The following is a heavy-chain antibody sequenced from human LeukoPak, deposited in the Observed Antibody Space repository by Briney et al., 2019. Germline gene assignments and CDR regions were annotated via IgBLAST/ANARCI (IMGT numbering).Heavy chain of an antibody. Sequence: SETLSLTCAVYGGSFSGYYWSWIRQPPGKGLEWIGEINHSGSTNYNPSLKSRVTISVDTSKNQFSLKLSSVTAADTAVYYCARGSWNPFDYWGQGTLVTVSS. D-gene: IGHD1-1*01. CDR2: INHSGST. J-gene: IGHJ4*02. CDR1: GGSFSGYY. V-gene: IGHV4-34*01. CDR3: ARGSWNPFDY.